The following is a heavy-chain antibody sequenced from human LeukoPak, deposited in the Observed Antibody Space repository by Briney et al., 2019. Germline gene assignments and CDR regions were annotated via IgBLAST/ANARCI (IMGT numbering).Heavy chain of an antibody. CDR2: ISSNGGST. J-gene: IGHJ4*02. CDR3: ARGVLRYFDWLLEPLGY. CDR1: GFTFSSYA. D-gene: IGHD3-9*01. V-gene: IGHV3-64*01. Sequence: GGSLRLSCAASGFTFSSYAMHWVRQAPGKGLEYVSAISSNGGSTYYANSVKGRFTISRDNSKNTLYLQMGSLRAEDMAVYYCARGVLRYFDWLLEPLGYWGQGTLVTVSS.